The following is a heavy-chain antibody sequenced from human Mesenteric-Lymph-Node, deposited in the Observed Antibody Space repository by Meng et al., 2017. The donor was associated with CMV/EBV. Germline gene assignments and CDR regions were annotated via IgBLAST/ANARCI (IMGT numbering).Heavy chain of an antibody. D-gene: IGHD5-12*01. CDR1: GFSLSTPGVG. J-gene: IGHJ5*02. CDR3: AHIAGGFPRGWFGP. Sequence: SGFSLSTPGVGVAWIRQPPGKALEWLTLIYWDDDKRFSPSLKSRLTITKDTSKNQVVLMMTDMAPVDTATYYCAHIAGGFPRGWFGPWGPGTLVTVSS. V-gene: IGHV2-5*02. CDR2: IYWDDDK.